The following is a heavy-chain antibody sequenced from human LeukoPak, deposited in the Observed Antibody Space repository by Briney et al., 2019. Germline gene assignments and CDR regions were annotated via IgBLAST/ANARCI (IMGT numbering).Heavy chain of an antibody. J-gene: IGHJ4*02. CDR1: GFTLSTYD. Sequence: GGSLRLSCAASGFTLSTYDMHWVRQPTGEGLEWVSIIYRAGDTYYPGSVKGRFTISRDNAKNSLYLQMNSLRDEDTAVYYCARETARDFDYWGQGTLVTVSS. CDR3: ARETARDFDY. CDR2: IYRAGDT. V-gene: IGHV3-13*01.